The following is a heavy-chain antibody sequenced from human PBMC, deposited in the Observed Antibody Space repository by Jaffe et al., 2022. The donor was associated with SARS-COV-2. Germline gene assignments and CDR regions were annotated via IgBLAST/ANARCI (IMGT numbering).Heavy chain of an antibody. CDR3: ARSAWPVLGAYYYYYMDV. CDR2: ISSSSSTI. Sequence: EVQLVESGGGLVQPGGSLRLSCAASGFTFSSYSMNWVRQAPGKGLEWVSYISSSSSTIYYADSVKGRFTISRDNAKNSLYLQMNSLRAEDTAVYYCARSAWPVLGAYYYYYMDVWGKGTTVTVSS. CDR1: GFTFSSYS. D-gene: IGHD1-26*01. J-gene: IGHJ6*03. V-gene: IGHV3-48*01.